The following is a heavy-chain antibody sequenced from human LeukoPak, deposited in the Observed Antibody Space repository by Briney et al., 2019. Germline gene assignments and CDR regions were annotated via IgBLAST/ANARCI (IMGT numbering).Heavy chain of an antibody. CDR1: GGSISSGSYY. V-gene: IGHV4-61*02. CDR2: IYTSGST. CDR3: ARDYLDSYYDFWSDP. J-gene: IGHJ5*02. D-gene: IGHD3-3*01. Sequence: SETLSLTCTVSGGSISSGSYYWSWNRQPAGEGLEWIGRIYTSGSTNYNPSLKSRVTMSVDTSKNQFSLKLSSVTAADTAVYYCARDYLDSYYDFWSDPWGQGTLVTVSS.